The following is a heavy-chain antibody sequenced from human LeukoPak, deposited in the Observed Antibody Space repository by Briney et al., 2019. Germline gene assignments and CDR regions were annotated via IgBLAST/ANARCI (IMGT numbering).Heavy chain of an antibody. CDR1: GYTFTSYG. Sequence: ASVKVSCKASGYTFTSYGISWVRQAPGQGLEWMGWISAYNGNTNYAQKLQGRVTMTTDTSTSTAYVELRSLRSDDTAVYYCARDSGAVAGTFDYWGQGTLVTVSS. V-gene: IGHV1-18*01. CDR2: ISAYNGNT. CDR3: ARDSGAVAGTFDY. J-gene: IGHJ4*02. D-gene: IGHD6-19*01.